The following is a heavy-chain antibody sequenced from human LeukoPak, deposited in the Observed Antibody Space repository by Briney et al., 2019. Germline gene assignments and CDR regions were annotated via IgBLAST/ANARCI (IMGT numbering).Heavy chain of an antibody. CDR1: GGSISRYY. CDR2: IYYSGST. V-gene: IGHV4-59*08. CDR3: ARHMESYHYYYGTDV. Sequence: SETLSLTCTVSGGSISRYYWSWIRQPPGKGLEWIGNIYYSGSTNYNPSLKSRVTISVDTSQNQFSLKLNSVTAADTALYYCARHMESYHYYYGTDVWGQGTTVTVSS. J-gene: IGHJ6*02. D-gene: IGHD3-16*02.